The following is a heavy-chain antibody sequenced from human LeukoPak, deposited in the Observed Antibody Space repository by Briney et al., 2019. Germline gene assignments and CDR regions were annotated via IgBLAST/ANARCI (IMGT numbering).Heavy chain of an antibody. V-gene: IGHV3-30*18. CDR2: ISYDGSNK. CDR1: GFTFSSYG. Sequence: AGGSLRLSCAASGFTFSSYGMHWVRQAPGKGLGWVAVISYDGSNKYYADSVKGRFTISRDNSKNTLYLQMNRLRAEDTAVYYCAKDKGGYSYGLYYFDYWGQGTLVTVSS. D-gene: IGHD5-18*01. J-gene: IGHJ4*02. CDR3: AKDKGGYSYGLYYFDY.